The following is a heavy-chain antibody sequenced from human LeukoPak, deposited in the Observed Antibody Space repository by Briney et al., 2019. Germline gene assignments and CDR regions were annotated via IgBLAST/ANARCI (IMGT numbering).Heavy chain of an antibody. CDR2: ISYSGST. V-gene: IGHV4-61*01. CDR1: GGSVSSGSYY. J-gene: IGHJ6*02. CDR3: ARQGYCSSTSCYPPPDARYYYGMDV. D-gene: IGHD2-2*01. Sequence: KPSETLSLTCTVSGGSVSSGSYYWSWIRQPPGEGLEWIGYISYSGSTNYNPSLKSRVTISVDTSKNQFSLKLSSVTAADTAVYYCARQGYCSSTSCYPPPDARYYYGMDVWGQGTTVTVSS.